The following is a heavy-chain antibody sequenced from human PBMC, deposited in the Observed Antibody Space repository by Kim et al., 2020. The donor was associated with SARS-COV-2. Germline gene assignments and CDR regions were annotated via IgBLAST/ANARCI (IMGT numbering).Heavy chain of an antibody. CDR1: GYTFINYY. CDR2: INPRGGST. Sequence: ASVKVSCKASGYTFINYYVHWVRQAPGQGLEWIGIINPRGGSTSYAQKFQGRVTMPRDTSTNTFYMXLSSLTSEDTAVFYCARDLGAAYGSGWPGFDYWGXXXLVTVS. J-gene: IGHJ4*01. CDR3: ARDLGAAYGSGWPGFDY. D-gene: IGHD6-19*01. V-gene: IGHV1-46*01.